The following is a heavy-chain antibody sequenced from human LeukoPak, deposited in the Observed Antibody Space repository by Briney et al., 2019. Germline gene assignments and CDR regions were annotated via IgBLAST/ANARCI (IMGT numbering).Heavy chain of an antibody. CDR2: TYYRSKCYN. V-gene: IGHV6-1*01. CDR1: GDTVSSNSAA. D-gene: IGHD6-13*01. J-gene: IGHJ6*02. CDR3: ARGTSSPERDYYGMDV. Sequence: SQTLSLTCAISGDTVSSNSAAWNWIRQSPSRGLEWLGRTYYRSKCYNDYAVSVKGRITINPDTAKDQFSLQLKSVTPEDTAVYYCARGTSSPERDYYGMDVWGQGTTVTVSS.